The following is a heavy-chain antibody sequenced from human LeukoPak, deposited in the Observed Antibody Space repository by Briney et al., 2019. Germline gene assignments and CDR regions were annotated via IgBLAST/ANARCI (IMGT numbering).Heavy chain of an antibody. CDR3: AREYYDILTGWYDYYYYGMDV. CDR2: INHSGST. CDR1: GGSFSGYY. J-gene: IGHJ6*02. V-gene: IGHV4-34*01. Sequence: SETLSLTCAVYGGSFSGYYWSWIRQPPGKGLEWIGEINHSGSTNYNPSLKSRLTISVDTSKNHFSLKVSSVTAADTAVYYCAREYYDILTGWYDYYYYGMDVWGQGTTVTVSS. D-gene: IGHD3-9*01.